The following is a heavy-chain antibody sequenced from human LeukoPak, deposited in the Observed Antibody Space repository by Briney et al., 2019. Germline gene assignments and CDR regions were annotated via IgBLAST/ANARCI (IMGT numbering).Heavy chain of an antibody. CDR1: GFTVSSNY. J-gene: IGHJ4*02. V-gene: IGHV3-53*01. CDR2: TYGGGST. Sequence: AGNSLRLSCAASGFTVSSNYMSWVRQAPGKGLEWVSITYGGGSTYYADSVKGRFTMSRDNSKNTLYLQMNSLRAEDPAVYYCATSSSWYSGLDYWGQGTLVTVSS. CDR3: ATSSSWYSGLDY. D-gene: IGHD6-13*01.